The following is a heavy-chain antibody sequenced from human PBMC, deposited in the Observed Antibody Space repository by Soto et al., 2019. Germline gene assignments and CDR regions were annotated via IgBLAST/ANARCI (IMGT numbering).Heavy chain of an antibody. CDR1: GFIFSSYA. D-gene: IGHD5-12*01. V-gene: IGHV3-23*01. CDR3: AKDILRGYDYVYYFDY. Sequence: GGSLRLSCAASGFIFSSYAMSWVRQAPGKGLEWVSAISGSGGSTYYADSVKGRFTISRDNSKNTLYLQMNSLRAEDTAIYYCAKDILRGYDYVYYFDYWGQGTLVTVSS. J-gene: IGHJ4*02. CDR2: ISGSGGST.